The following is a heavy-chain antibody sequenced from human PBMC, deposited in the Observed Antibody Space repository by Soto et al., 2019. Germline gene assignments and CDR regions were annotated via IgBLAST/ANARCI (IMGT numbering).Heavy chain of an antibody. CDR2: ISGSGSST. D-gene: IGHD2-2*03. Sequence: GGSLRLSFVSSGFTFSTHAMSWFRQSPGEGLEWVSAISGSGSSTYYADSVKGRFTISRDNSKNTLYLEMNSLRAEDTAVYYCAKDIGYCSTTSCFLDYWGLGTLVTVSS. V-gene: IGHV3-23*01. J-gene: IGHJ4*02. CDR1: GFTFSTHA. CDR3: AKDIGYCSTTSCFLDY.